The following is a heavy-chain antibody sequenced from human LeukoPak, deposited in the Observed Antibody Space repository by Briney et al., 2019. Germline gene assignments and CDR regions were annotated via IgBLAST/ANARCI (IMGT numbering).Heavy chain of an antibody. D-gene: IGHD5-18*01. CDR1: GFTFSSYS. CDR3: ARDRIQLWLLDY. CDR2: ISSSSSYI. J-gene: IGHJ4*03. Sequence: GESLRLSCAASGFTFSSYSMNWVRQAPGKGLEWVSSISSSSSYIYYADSVKGRFTISRDNAKNSLYLQMNSLRAEDTAVYYCARDRIQLWLLDYWGQGTTVTVSS. V-gene: IGHV3-21*01.